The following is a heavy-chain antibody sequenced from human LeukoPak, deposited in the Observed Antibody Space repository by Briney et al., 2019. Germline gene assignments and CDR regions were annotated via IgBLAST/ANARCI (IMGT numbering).Heavy chain of an antibody. J-gene: IGHJ4*02. D-gene: IGHD2-15*01. CDR2: IIPIFGTA. CDR3: ARDRDCSGGSCYGAY. CDR1: GGTFSSYA. V-gene: IGHV1-69*13. Sequence: SVKVSCKASGGTFSSYAISWVRQAPGQGVEWMGGIIPIFGTANYAQKFQGRVTITADESTSTAYMELSSLRSEDAAVYYCARDRDCSGGSCYGAYWGQGTLVTVSS.